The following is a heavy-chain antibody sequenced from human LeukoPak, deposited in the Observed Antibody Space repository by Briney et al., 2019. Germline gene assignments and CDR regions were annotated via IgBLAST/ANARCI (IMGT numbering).Heavy chain of an antibody. V-gene: IGHV3-30*02. CDR2: IRYDGSNK. D-gene: IGHD3-10*01. J-gene: IGHJ4*02. Sequence: GGSLRLSCAASGFTFSSYGMHWVRQAPGKGLEWVAFIRYDGSNKYYADSVKGRFTISRDNSKNTLYLQMNSLRAEDTAVYYCAKGGYYGSGSYPPSTLFDYWGQGTLVTVSS. CDR3: AKGGYYGSGSYPPSTLFDY. CDR1: GFTFSSYG.